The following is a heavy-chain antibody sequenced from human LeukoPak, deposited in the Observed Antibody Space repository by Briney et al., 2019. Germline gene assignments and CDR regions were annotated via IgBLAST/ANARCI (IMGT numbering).Heavy chain of an antibody. CDR2: IRYDGNNK. CDR1: GFTFSSSD. V-gene: IGHV3-30*02. J-gene: IGHJ3*02. CDR3: ARETVGYGGNYAFDI. Sequence: GGSLRLSCAASGFTFSSSDMHWVRQAPGKGLEWVAFIRYDGNNKYYADSVKGRFTISRDNSKNTLYLQMNSLRAEDTAVYYCARETVGYGGNYAFDIWGQGTMVTVSS. D-gene: IGHD4-23*01.